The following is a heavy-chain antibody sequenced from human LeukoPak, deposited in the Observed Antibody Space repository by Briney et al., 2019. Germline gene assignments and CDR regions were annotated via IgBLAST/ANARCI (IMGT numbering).Heavy chain of an antibody. CDR1: GGSISSGSYY. J-gene: IGHJ3*02. V-gene: IGHV4-61*02. CDR3: ARLVGYCSGGSCARGAFDI. CDR2: IYTSGST. D-gene: IGHD2-15*01. Sequence: PSETLSLTCTVSGGSISSGSYYWSWIRQPAGKGLEWIGRIYTSGSTNYNPSLKSRVTIPVDTSKNQFSLKLSSVTAADTAVYYCARLVGYCSGGSCARGAFDIWGQGTMVTVSS.